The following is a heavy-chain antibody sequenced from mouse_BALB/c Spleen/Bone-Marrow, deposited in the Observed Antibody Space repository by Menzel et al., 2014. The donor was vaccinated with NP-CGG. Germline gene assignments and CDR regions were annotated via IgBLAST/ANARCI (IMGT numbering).Heavy chain of an antibody. V-gene: IGHV1-4*01. D-gene: IGHD3-3*01. J-gene: IGHJ2*01. CDR2: INPSSGYS. CDR1: GYTFTSYP. CDR3: TRRAAYYFDY. Sequence: VQLQQSGAELARPGASVKMSCKASGYTFTSYPMNWVKQRPGQGLEWIGYINPSSGYSNYNQKFKDKATLTADKSSSTAYMQLSSLTSEDSAVYYCTRRAAYYFDYWGKGTTLTVSS.